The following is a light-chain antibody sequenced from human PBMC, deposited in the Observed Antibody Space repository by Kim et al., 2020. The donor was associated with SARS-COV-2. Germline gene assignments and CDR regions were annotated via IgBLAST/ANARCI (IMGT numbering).Light chain of an antibody. CDR1: QDISNY. V-gene: IGKV1-33*01. CDR2: DAS. CDR3: QQYDNLPPLT. J-gene: IGKJ4*01. Sequence: SVGDRVTITCQASQDISNYLNWYQQKPGKAPKLLIYDASNLETGVPSRFSGSGSGTDFTFAISSLQPEDIATYYCQQYDNLPPLTFGGGTKVDIK.